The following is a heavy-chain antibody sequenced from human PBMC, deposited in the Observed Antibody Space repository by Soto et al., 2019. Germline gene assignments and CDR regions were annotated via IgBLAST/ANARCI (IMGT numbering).Heavy chain of an antibody. CDR2: ISTYNGNT. J-gene: IGHJ1*01. CDR1: GNIFTSNG. D-gene: IGHD6-19*01. Sequence: QVQLVQSGAEVKKPGASVKVSCKASGNIFTSNGISWVGQAPGQGLEWMGRISTYNGNTKYAQKLQGRVTMTTDTSASIAYMELRSLRSDDTAVYYCARDNGQWLVSDWGQGTLVTVSS. V-gene: IGHV1-18*01. CDR3: ARDNGQWLVSD.